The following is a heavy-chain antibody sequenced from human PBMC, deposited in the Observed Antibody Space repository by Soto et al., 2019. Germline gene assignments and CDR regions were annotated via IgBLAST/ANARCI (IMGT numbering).Heavy chain of an antibody. J-gene: IGHJ4*02. D-gene: IGHD6-13*01. V-gene: IGHV3-11*01. CDR3: ARDIEPPGLFFDS. CDR2: IDFTSNSL. Sequence: SGXSVRISCAASAFSFSGCCMIWIHQAPGKGLEWVSYIDFTSNSLYYADSVTGRFTISRDNAKNSLYLQMNSLRAEDTAVYYCARDIEPPGLFFDSWGQGTLVTVSS. CDR1: AFSFSGCC.